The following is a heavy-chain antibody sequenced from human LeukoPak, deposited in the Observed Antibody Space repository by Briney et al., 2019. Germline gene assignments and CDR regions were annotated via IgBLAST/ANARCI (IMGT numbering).Heavy chain of an antibody. V-gene: IGHV4-39*07. D-gene: IGHD6-13*01. CDR3: AKREYSSSWPTFDY. Sequence: PSETLSLTCTVSGGSISSSSYYWGWIRQPPGKGLEWIGSIYYSGSTYYYPSLKSRVTISVDTSKNQFSLKLSSVTAADTAVYYCAKREYSSSWPTFDYWGQGTLVTVSS. CDR2: IYYSGST. CDR1: GGSISSSSYY. J-gene: IGHJ4*02.